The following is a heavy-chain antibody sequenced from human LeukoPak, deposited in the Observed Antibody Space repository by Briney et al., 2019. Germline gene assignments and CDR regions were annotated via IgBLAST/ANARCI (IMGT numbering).Heavy chain of an antibody. CDR2: FDPEDGET. D-gene: IGHD5-18*01. V-gene: IGHV1-24*01. CDR3: ATLSIGYSYGTGYYFDY. CDR1: GYTLTELS. J-gene: IGHJ4*02. Sequence: ASVKVSCKVSGYTLTELSMHWVRQAPGKGLEWMGGFDPEDGETIYAQKFQGRVTMTEDTSTDTAYMELGSLRSEDTAVYYCATLSIGYSYGTGYYFDYWGQGTLVTASS.